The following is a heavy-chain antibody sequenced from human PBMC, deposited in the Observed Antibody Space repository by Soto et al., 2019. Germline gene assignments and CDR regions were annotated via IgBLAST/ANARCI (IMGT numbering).Heavy chain of an antibody. CDR2: INHSGST. J-gene: IGHJ6*02. V-gene: IGHV4-34*01. CDR3: ARVGPLWFGELSPPKYYYYGMDV. CDR1: GGSFRGYY. Sequence: QVQLQQWGAGLLKPSETLSLTCAVYGGSFRGYYWSWIRQPPGKGLEWIGEINHSGSTNYNPSLKSRVTISVDTSKNQFSLKLSSVTAADTAVYYCARVGPLWFGELSPPKYYYYGMDVWGQGTTVTVSS. D-gene: IGHD3-10*01.